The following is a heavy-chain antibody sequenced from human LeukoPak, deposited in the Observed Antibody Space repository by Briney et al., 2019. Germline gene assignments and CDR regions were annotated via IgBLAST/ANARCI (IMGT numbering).Heavy chain of an antibody. CDR1: GFTFENHW. Sequence: PGESLRLSCAASGFTFENHWMSWVRQAPGKGLEWVSVIYSGGSTYYAESVKGRFTISRDNSKNTLFLQMNGLRAEDTAVYYCARGSSGTYDMGYWGQGTLVTVSS. V-gene: IGHV3-66*01. CDR3: ARGSSGTYDMGY. J-gene: IGHJ4*02. D-gene: IGHD1-26*01. CDR2: IYSGGST.